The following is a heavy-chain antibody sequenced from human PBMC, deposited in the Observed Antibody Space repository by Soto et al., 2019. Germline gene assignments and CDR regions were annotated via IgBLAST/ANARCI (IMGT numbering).Heavy chain of an antibody. J-gene: IGHJ6*02. V-gene: IGHV5-10-1*01. CDR2: IDPSDSYT. CDR3: ARRVVVAATHYYYYYGMDV. Sequence: LKISCKGSGYSFTSYWISWVRQMPGKGLEWMGRIDPSDSYTNYSPSLQGHVTISADKSISTAYLQWSSLKASDTAMYYCARRVVVAATHYYYYYGMDVWGQGATVTVSS. D-gene: IGHD2-15*01. CDR1: GYSFTSYW.